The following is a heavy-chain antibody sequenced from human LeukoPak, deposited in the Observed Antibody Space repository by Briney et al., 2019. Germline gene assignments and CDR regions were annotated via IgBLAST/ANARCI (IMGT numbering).Heavy chain of an antibody. D-gene: IGHD3-10*01. J-gene: IGHJ4*02. Sequence: PGRSLRLSCTGSGFTFGEYAMSWVRQAPGKGLEWVGRIRNKAKTYTTDYAASVRGRFTISRDDSKNSLYLEMNSLKTEDTAVYYCAREYYSRLDYWGQGTLVTVSS. CDR3: AREYYSRLDY. CDR1: GFTFGEYA. CDR2: IRNKAKTYTT. V-gene: IGHV3-72*01.